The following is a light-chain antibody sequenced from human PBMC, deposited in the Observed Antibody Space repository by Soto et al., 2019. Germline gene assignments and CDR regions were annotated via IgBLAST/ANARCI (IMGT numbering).Light chain of an antibody. CDR1: HDVSSR. V-gene: IGKV3-15*01. J-gene: IGKJ4*01. Sequence: EIVMTQSPVTLSVSPGERATLSCRASHDVSSRLAWYQQKPGQAPRLLSYDASTRATGLPARFSGSGSGTEFTLTISSLQSEDFAVYYCQHYTNWPLTFSGGTKVDI. CDR3: QHYTNWPLT. CDR2: DAS.